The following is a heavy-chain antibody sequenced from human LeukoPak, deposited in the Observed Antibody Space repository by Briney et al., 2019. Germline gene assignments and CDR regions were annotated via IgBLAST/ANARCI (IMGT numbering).Heavy chain of an antibody. Sequence: GGSLRLSCAASGFTFSSYAMSWVRQAPGKGLEWVSAISGSGGSTYYADSVKGRFTISRDNSKNTLYLQMNSLRAEDTAVYYCAKDGVSTVTTYYFDYWGQGTLVTVPS. CDR2: ISGSGGST. CDR1: GFTFSSYA. J-gene: IGHJ4*02. D-gene: IGHD4-17*01. CDR3: AKDGVSTVTTYYFDY. V-gene: IGHV3-23*01.